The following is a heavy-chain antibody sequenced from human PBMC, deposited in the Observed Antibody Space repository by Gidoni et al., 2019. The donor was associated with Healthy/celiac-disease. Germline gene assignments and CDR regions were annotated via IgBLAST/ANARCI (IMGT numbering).Heavy chain of an antibody. D-gene: IGHD3-10*01. CDR1: GGSFRGYY. J-gene: IGHJ4*02. CDR3: ARVGGYYGSGSYYNEEDY. CDR2: INHSGST. Sequence: QVQLQQWGAGLLKPSETLSLTCAVYGGSFRGYYWSWIRQPPGKGLEWIGEINHSGSTNYNPSLKSRVTISVDTSKNQFSLKLSSVTAADTAVYYCARVGGYYGSGSYYNEEDYWGQGTLVTVSS. V-gene: IGHV4-34*01.